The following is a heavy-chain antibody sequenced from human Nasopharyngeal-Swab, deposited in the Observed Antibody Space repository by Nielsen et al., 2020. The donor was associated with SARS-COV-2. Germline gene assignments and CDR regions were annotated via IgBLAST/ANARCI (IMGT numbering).Heavy chain of an antibody. J-gene: IGHJ4*02. D-gene: IGHD3-22*01. V-gene: IGHV3-9*01. CDR3: AKIGTGSSGYRYFDY. CDR1: GFTFDDYA. Sequence: GGSLRLSCAASGFTFDDYAMHWVRQAPGKGLEWVSGIRWNSGSIGYADSVKGRFTISRDNAKNSLYLQMNSLRAEDTALYYCAKIGTGSSGYRYFDYWGQGTLVTVSS. CDR2: IRWNSGSI.